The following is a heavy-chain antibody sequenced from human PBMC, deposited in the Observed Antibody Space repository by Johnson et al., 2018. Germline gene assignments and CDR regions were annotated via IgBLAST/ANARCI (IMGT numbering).Heavy chain of an antibody. J-gene: IGHJ6*03. Sequence: VQLVQSGGGLVQPGRSLRLSCAASGFTFSSYSMNWVRQAPGKGLEWVSSISSSSSYIYYADSVKGRFTISRDNSKNTLYLQMNSLRAEDTAVYYCAKASGYYMDVWGKGTTVTVSS. CDR3: AKASGYYMDV. V-gene: IGHV3-21*01. CDR2: ISSSSSYI. CDR1: GFTFSSYS.